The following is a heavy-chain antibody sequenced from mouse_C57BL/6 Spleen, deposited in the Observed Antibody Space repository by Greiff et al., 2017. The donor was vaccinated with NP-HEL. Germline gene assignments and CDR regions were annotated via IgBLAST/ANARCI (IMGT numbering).Heavy chain of an antibody. J-gene: IGHJ3*01. CDR3: AGAAQVPFAY. V-gene: IGHV1-82*01. CDR1: GYAFSSSW. Sequence: VQLQQSGPELVKPGASVKISCKASGYAFSSSWMNWVKQRPGKGLEWIGRIYPGDGDTNYNGKFKGKATLTADKSSSTAYMQLSSLTSEDSAVYCCAGAAQVPFAYWGQGTLVTVSA. CDR2: IYPGDGDT. D-gene: IGHD3-2*02.